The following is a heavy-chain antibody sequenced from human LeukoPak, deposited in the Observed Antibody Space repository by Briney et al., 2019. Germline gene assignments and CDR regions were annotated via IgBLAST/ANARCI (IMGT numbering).Heavy chain of an antibody. J-gene: IGHJ4*02. CDR2: INPNSGGT. D-gene: IGHD1-26*01. V-gene: IGHV1-2*04. CDR3: ARSLGYSGSYYYYFDY. CDR1: GYTFTGYY. Sequence: GASVKVSCKASGYTFTGYYMHWVRQAPGQGLEWMGWINPNSGGTNYAQKFQGWVTMTRDTFISTAYMELSRLRSDDTAVYYCARSLGYSGSYYYYFDYWGQGTLVTVSS.